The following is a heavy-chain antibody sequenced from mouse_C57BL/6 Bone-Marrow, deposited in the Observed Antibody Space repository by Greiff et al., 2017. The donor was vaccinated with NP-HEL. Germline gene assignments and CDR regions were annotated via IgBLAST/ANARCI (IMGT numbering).Heavy chain of an antibody. J-gene: IGHJ3*01. CDR1: GYTFTSFG. Sequence: VKLMESGAELARPGASVKLSCKASGYTFTSFGISWVKPRTGQGLAWIGEIYPRSGNTYYNEKFKGKATLTADKSSSTAYMELRSLTSEDSAVYFCARSGWDSWFAYWGQGTLVTVSA. D-gene: IGHD4-1*01. CDR3: ARSGWDSWFAY. CDR2: IYPRSGNT. V-gene: IGHV1-81*01.